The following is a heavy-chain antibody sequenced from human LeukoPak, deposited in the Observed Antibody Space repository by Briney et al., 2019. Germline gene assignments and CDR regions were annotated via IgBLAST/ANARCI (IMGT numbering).Heavy chain of an antibody. CDR1: GFTFSSYG. CDR2: ISGSGGST. CDR3: AKDLRYSYGFSY. V-gene: IGHV3-23*01. J-gene: IGHJ4*02. Sequence: GGSLRLSCAASGFTFSSYGMSWVRQAPGKGLEWVSAISGSGGSTYYVDSVKGRFTISRDNSKNTLYLQMNSLRAEDTAVYYCAKDLRYSYGFSYWGQGTLVTVSS. D-gene: IGHD5-18*01.